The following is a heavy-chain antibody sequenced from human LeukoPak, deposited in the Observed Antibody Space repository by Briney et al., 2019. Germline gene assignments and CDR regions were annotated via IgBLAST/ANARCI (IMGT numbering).Heavy chain of an antibody. J-gene: IGHJ5*02. CDR2: IIPIFGTA. CDR1: VGTFSSYA. V-gene: IGHV1-69*05. Sequence: ASVKVSCKASVGTFSSYAISWVRQAPGQGLEWMGGIIPIFGTANYAQKFQGRVTITTDESTSTANMELSSLRSEDTAVYYCARGPKYCSSTSCYDNWFDPWGQGTLVTVSS. D-gene: IGHD2-2*01. CDR3: ARGPKYCSSTSCYDNWFDP.